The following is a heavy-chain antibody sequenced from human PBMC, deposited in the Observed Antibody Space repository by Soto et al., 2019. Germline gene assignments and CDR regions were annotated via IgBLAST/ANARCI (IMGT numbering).Heavy chain of an antibody. D-gene: IGHD3-22*01. Sequence: ASVKISCKASGYTFTSYGISWVRQAPGQGLGWMGWISAYNGNTNYAQKLQGRVTMTTDTSTSTAYMELRSLRSDDTAVYYCARDLDSSGYYPYYYYYYGMDVWGQGTKVTVSS. J-gene: IGHJ6*02. CDR2: ISAYNGNT. V-gene: IGHV1-18*01. CDR1: GYTFTSYG. CDR3: ARDLDSSGYYPYYYYYYGMDV.